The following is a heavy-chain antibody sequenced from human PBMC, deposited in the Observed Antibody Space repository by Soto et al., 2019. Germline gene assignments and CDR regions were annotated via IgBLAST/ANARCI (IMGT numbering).Heavy chain of an antibody. D-gene: IGHD2-21*02. CDR1: GGSINDDTYY. Sequence: QLQLQESGPRLVKPSETLSLTCTVSGGSINDDTYYWGWIRQPPGKGLEWFGSIYYSGTSSCNPSHERLGTLSVDTSKEQLTLRLPGVSAADSAVYFWARPQCNSPDCAPLDPWGQGTLVIASS. V-gene: IGHV4-39*01. CDR3: ARPQCNSPDCAPLDP. J-gene: IGHJ5*02. CDR2: IYYSGTS.